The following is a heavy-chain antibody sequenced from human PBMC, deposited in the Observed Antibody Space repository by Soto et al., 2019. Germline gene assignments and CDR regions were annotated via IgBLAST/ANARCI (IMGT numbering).Heavy chain of an antibody. D-gene: IGHD4-17*01. V-gene: IGHV3-33*01. Sequence: QVQLVESGGGVVQHGRSLRLSCVASGFTFSRYGMHWVRQAPGKGLEWVAVIWNDGSKQVYDDSVKGRFTISRDNSKNTLYLEMDSLRDEDTSVYYCARDDDYEANAIDLWGQGTLVTVSS. J-gene: IGHJ5*02. CDR2: IWNDGSKQ. CDR1: GFTFSRYG. CDR3: ARDDDYEANAIDL.